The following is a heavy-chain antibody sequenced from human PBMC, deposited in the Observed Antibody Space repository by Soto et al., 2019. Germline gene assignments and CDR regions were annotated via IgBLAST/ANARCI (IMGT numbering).Heavy chain of an antibody. D-gene: IGHD6-13*01. CDR1: GLTFDDYA. CDR2: ITWNGGII. Sequence: EVQLVESGGDLVQPGRSLRLSCAASGLTFDDYAMHWARQAPGKGLEWVSGITWNGGIIGYADSVTGRFTISRDNAKNSLYLHMNSLRTEDTAFYYCAKGGSSWESSAFDMWGQGTMVTVSS. CDR3: AKGGSSWESSAFDM. J-gene: IGHJ3*02. V-gene: IGHV3-9*01.